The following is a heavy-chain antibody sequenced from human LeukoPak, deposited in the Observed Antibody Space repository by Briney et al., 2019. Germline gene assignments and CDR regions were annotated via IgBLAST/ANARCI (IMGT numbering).Heavy chain of an antibody. J-gene: IGHJ6*03. Sequence: GASVKVSCKASGYTFTSYDINWVRQATGQGLEWMGWMNPNSGNTGYAQKFQGRVTMTRNTSISTAYMEPSSLRSDDTAVYYCARRGVLVPAAIRHYFYYYMDVWGKGTTVTISS. D-gene: IGHD2-2*02. V-gene: IGHV1-8*01. CDR3: ARRGVLVPAAIRHYFYYYMDV. CDR1: GYTFTSYD. CDR2: MNPNSGNT.